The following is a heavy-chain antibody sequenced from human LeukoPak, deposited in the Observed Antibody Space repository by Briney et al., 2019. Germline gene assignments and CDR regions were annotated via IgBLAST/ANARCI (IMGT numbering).Heavy chain of an antibody. D-gene: IGHD3-10*01. Sequence: SETLSLTCTVSGGSISSYYWSWIRQPPGKGLEWIGYIYYSGSTNYNPSLKSRVTISVDTSKNQFSLKLSSVTAADTAVYCCARGREYYYGSGSYYNWFDPWGQGTLVTVSS. CDR2: IYYSGST. J-gene: IGHJ5*02. CDR3: ARGREYYYGSGSYYNWFDP. CDR1: GGSISSYY. V-gene: IGHV4-59*01.